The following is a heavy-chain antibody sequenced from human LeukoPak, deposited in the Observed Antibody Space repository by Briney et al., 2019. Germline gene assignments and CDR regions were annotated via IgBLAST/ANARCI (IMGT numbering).Heavy chain of an antibody. Sequence: SETLSLTCTVSGGSVSSGNYYWSWLRQPPGKGLEWIGYIYYSGSTNYNPSLKSRVTISVDTSKNRFSLKLSSVTAADTAVYYCARDSSIGMGYYYGMDVWGQGTTVTVSS. D-gene: IGHD1-26*01. J-gene: IGHJ6*02. CDR1: GGSVSSGNYY. V-gene: IGHV4-61*01. CDR2: IYYSGST. CDR3: ARDSSIGMGYYYGMDV.